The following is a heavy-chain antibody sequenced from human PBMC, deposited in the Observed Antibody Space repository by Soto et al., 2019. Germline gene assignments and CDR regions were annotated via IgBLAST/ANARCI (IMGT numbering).Heavy chain of an antibody. J-gene: IGHJ4*02. Sequence: QVQLKESGPGLVKPSQTLSLTCLVSGASASGDGSYGSWIRQHQGKGLEFIGYIHNSGSTYSNPSLENRVAMSIDTSKNQFSLRLSSVTAADSAVYFCARDLGSEQWFFDNWGQGILVTVSS. D-gene: IGHD6-19*01. V-gene: IGHV4-31*03. CDR3: ARDLGSEQWFFDN. CDR2: IHNSGST. CDR1: GASASGDGSY.